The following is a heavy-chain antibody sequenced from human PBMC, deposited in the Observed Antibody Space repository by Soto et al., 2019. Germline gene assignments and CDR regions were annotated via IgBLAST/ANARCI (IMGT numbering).Heavy chain of an antibody. J-gene: IGHJ6*02. V-gene: IGHV1-18*01. CDR2: ISAYNGNT. D-gene: IGHD3-22*01. CDR1: GDTLPRCG. Sequence: SGEVSFQGSGDTLPRCGISSVREAPGQGLEWMGWISAYNGNTKYAHKLQGRVTMTTDTYTSTAYMELSGLRSDDTAVYYCAADSSGSTADYYYYFGKDFWGQGTTVTVSS. CDR3: AADSSGSTADYYYYFGKDF.